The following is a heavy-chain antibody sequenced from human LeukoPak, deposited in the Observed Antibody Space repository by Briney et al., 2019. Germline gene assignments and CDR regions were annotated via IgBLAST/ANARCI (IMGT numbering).Heavy chain of an antibody. CDR2: IRYDGSDK. D-gene: IGHD6-13*01. CDR3: VRDATVGAAYFDF. Sequence: GGSLRLSCAASRFVFSSTGMHWVRQAPGKGLEWVAYIRYDGSDKFYADSVKGRFTISRDNSKNTLSLQMTTLRPDDTAVYYCVRDATVGAAYFDFWGQGALVAVS. J-gene: IGHJ4*02. CDR1: RFVFSSTG. V-gene: IGHV3-30*02.